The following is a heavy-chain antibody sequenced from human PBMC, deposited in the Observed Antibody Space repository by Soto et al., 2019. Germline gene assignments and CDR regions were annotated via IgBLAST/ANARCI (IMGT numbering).Heavy chain of an antibody. J-gene: IGHJ3*02. CDR2: IYPGDSDT. D-gene: IGHD6-13*01. CDR1: GYSFTSYW. CDR3: ARRRGSSWPHGAFDI. Sequence: GESLKISCKGSGYSFTSYWIGWVRQMPGKGLEWMGIIYPGDSDTRYSPSFQGQVTISADKSISTAYLQWSSLKASDTAMYYCARRRGSSWPHGAFDIWGQGTMVTVSS. V-gene: IGHV5-51*01.